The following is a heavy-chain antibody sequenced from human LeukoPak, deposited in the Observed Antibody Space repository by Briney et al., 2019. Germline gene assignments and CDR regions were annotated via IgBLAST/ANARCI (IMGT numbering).Heavy chain of an antibody. D-gene: IGHD3-22*01. Sequence: SVKVSCKASGYTFTGYYMHWVRQAPGQGLEWMGGIIPIFGTANYAQKFQGRVTITTDESTSTAYMELSSLRSEDTAVYYCARPTYYYDSSGYYPMDYWGQGTLVTVSS. CDR3: ARPTYYYDSSGYYPMDY. J-gene: IGHJ4*02. CDR1: GYTFTGYY. V-gene: IGHV1-69*05. CDR2: IIPIFGTA.